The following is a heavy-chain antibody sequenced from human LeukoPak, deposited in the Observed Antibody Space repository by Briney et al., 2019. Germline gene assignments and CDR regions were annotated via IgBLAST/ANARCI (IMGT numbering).Heavy chain of an antibody. J-gene: IGHJ6*02. CDR2: ISYDGSNK. Sequence: GGSLRLSCAASGFTFSNYAIHWVRQAPGKGLEWVALISYDGSNKYYADSVKGRFTISRDNSKNTLYLQMNSLRAEDTAVYYCARDLFYNILSYGMDVWGQGTTVTVSS. CDR1: GFTFSNYA. V-gene: IGHV3-30*04. D-gene: IGHD3-9*01. CDR3: ARDLFYNILSYGMDV.